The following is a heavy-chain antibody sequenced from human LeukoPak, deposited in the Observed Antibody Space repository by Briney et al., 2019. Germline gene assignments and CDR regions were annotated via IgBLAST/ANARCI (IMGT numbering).Heavy chain of an antibody. V-gene: IGHV3-21*01. CDR1: GFTFSSYS. CDR3: ARDGSRGYGSGSYYFDY. CDR2: ISSSSSYI. J-gene: IGHJ4*02. D-gene: IGHD3-10*01. Sequence: GGSLRLSCAASGFTFSSYSMNWVRQAPGKGLEWVSSISSSSSYIYYADSVKGRFTISRDNAKNSLYLQMNSLRAEDTAVYYCARDGSRGYGSGSYYFDYWGQGTLVTVSS.